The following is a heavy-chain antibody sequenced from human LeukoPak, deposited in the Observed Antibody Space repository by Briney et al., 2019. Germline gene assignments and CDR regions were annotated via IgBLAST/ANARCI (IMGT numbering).Heavy chain of an antibody. D-gene: IGHD5-12*01. CDR2: TSYDGSNT. CDR3: AKDRLSGYSGGVIDY. Sequence: GGSLRLSCATSGFTFSRFAMHWVRQAPGKGLEWVAGTSYDGSNTYYPDAVKGRFTISRDNAKNSLYLQMNSLRAEDMALYYCAKDRLSGYSGGVIDYWGQGTLVTVSS. J-gene: IGHJ4*02. CDR1: GFTFSRFA. V-gene: IGHV3-30*04.